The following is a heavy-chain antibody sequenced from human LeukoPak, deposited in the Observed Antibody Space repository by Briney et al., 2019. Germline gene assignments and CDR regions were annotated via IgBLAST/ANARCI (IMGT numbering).Heavy chain of an antibody. Sequence: GGSLRLSCAASGFTFSSYAMSWVRQAPGKGLEWVSAISGSGGSTYYADSVKGRFTISRDNSKNTLYLQMNSLRAEDTAVYYCARGISSSSWYWFDPWGQGTLVTVSS. D-gene: IGHD6-13*01. J-gene: IGHJ5*02. V-gene: IGHV3-23*01. CDR1: GFTFSSYA. CDR3: ARGISSSSWYWFDP. CDR2: ISGSGGST.